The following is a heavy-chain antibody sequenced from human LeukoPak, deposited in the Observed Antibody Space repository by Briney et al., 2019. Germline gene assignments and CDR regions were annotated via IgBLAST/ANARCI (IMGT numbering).Heavy chain of an antibody. Sequence: SETLSLTCSVSGDSINSNYWSWMRQPPGKGREWSGYIYYGGSTNYNPSLKSRVSMSVDTSKNQFSLNLSAVTAADTAVYYCARLLAGCPGGRCRAHFDYWGQGTLVTVSS. CDR3: ARLLAGCPGGRCRAHFDY. J-gene: IGHJ4*02. CDR1: GDSINSNY. D-gene: IGHD2-15*01. CDR2: IYYGGST. V-gene: IGHV4-59*01.